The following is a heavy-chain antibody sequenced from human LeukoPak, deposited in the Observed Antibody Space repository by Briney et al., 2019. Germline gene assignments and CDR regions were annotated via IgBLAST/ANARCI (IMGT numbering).Heavy chain of an antibody. CDR2: IIPILGIA. V-gene: IGHV1-69*04. CDR1: GGTFSSYA. CDR3: ARDSGYAIPYFDY. Sequence: SVKVSCKASGGTFSSYAISWVRQALGQGLEWTGRIIPILGIANYAQKFQGRVTITADKSTSTAYMELSSLRSEDTAVYYCARDSGYAIPYFDYWGQGTLVTVSS. D-gene: IGHD5-12*01. J-gene: IGHJ4*02.